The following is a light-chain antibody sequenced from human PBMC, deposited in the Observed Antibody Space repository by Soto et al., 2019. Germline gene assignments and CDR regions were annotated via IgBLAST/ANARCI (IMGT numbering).Light chain of an antibody. Sequence: DIQITPSPSSPSASVGDRVTITFRASQSISSYLNWYQQKPGKAPKLLIYAASSLQSGVPSRFSGSGSGTDFTLTISSLQPEDFATYYCQQSYSTWTFGQGTKVDIK. CDR3: QQSYSTWT. CDR2: AAS. CDR1: QSISSY. J-gene: IGKJ1*01. V-gene: IGKV1-39*01.